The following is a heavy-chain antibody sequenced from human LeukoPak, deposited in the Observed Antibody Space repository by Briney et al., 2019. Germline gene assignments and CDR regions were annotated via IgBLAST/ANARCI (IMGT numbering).Heavy chain of an antibody. CDR3: AGESGWLFDY. CDR2: IWYDGSNK. V-gene: IGHV3-33*01. J-gene: IGHJ4*02. CDR1: GFTFSSYG. D-gene: IGHD6-19*01. Sequence: PGRSLRLSCAASGFTFSSYGMHWVRQAPGKGLEWVAVIWYDGSNKYYADSVKGRFTISRDNSKNTLYLQMNSLRAEDTAVYYCAGESGWLFDYWGQGTLVTVSS.